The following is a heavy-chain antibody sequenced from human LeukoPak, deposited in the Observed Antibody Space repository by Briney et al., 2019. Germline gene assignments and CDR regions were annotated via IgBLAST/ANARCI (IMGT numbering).Heavy chain of an antibody. D-gene: IGHD3-10*01. J-gene: IGHJ4*02. CDR2: IYSGGYT. CDR1: EFTFSSYW. V-gene: IGHV3-66*01. Sequence: PGGSLRLSCAASEFTFSSYWMSWVRQAPGKGLEWVSVIYSGGYTYYADSVKGRFTISRDNSKNTLYLQMNSLRAEDTAVYYCARDRGSGLDYWGQGTLVTVSS. CDR3: ARDRGSGLDY.